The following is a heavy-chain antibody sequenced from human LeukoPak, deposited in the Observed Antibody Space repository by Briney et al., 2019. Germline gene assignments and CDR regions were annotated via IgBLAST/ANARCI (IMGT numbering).Heavy chain of an antibody. CDR3: ASGRQWLAFDS. J-gene: IGHJ4*02. V-gene: IGHV4-59*08. Sequence: SETLSLTCAVSGGSIRSYYWGWIRQSPGKGLEWIGRFYNSDSTNYNPSLKSRVTISADSSKNQLSLTLTSMTAADTAAYYCASGRQWLAFDSWGQGALVTVSS. CDR2: FYNSDST. D-gene: IGHD6-19*01. CDR1: GGSIRSYY.